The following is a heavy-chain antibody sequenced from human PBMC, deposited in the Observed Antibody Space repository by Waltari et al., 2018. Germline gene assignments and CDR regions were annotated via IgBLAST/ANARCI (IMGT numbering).Heavy chain of an antibody. CDR2: IYYSGST. CDR1: VGSISSSSYY. D-gene: IGHD6-13*01. V-gene: IGHV4-39*07. CDR3: ARGFPAAASY. J-gene: IGHJ4*02. Sequence: QLQLQESGPGLVKPSETLSLTCTVSVGSISSSSYYWGWIRQPPGKGLEWIGSIYYSGSTYYNPSLKSRVTISVDTSKNQFSLKLSSVTAADTAVYYCARGFPAAASYWGQGTLVTVSS.